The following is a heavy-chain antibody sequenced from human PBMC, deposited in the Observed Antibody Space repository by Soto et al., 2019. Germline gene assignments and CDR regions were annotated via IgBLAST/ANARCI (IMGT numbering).Heavy chain of an antibody. D-gene: IGHD3-3*01. J-gene: IGHJ5*02. CDR2: IYYSGST. Sequence: QVQLQESGPGLVKPSQTLSLTCTVSGGSISSGDYYWSWIRQHPGKGLEWIGYIYYSGSTYYNPSLTRRVTLSVDTYKNQFSLKLSSVTAADTAVYYCARWWSGSRQGFDPWGQGTLVTVSS. V-gene: IGHV4-31*03. CDR1: GGSISSGDYY. CDR3: ARWWSGSRQGFDP.